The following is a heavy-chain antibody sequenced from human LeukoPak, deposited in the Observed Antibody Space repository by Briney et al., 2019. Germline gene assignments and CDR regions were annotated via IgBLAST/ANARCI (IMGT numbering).Heavy chain of an antibody. CDR2: IIPIFGTA. D-gene: IGHD6-13*01. CDR3: ARHDRQLVRGVDY. J-gene: IGHJ4*02. CDR1: GGTFSSYA. Sequence: ASVKVSCKASGGTFSSYAISWVRQAPGQGLEWMGGIIPIFGTANYAQKFQGRVTITADESTSTAYMELSSLRSEDTAVYYCARHDRQLVRGVDYWGQGTLVTVSS. V-gene: IGHV1-69*13.